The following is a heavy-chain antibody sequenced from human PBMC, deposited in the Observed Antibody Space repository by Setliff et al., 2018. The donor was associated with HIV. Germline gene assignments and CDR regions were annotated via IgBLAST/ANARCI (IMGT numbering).Heavy chain of an antibody. D-gene: IGHD3-22*01. J-gene: IGHJ4*02. CDR1: GYTFTDDY. Sequence: ASVKVSCKASGYTFTDDYMHWVQQAPGKGLEWMGRVDPENNKTIYTEKFQGRVSMTADTSTDTAYMELWSLTSDDTAIYYCVKPYTGYYYDGSVYDDFWGQGTLVTVSS. CDR2: VDPENNKT. CDR3: VKPYTGYYYDGSVYDDF. V-gene: IGHV1-69-2*01.